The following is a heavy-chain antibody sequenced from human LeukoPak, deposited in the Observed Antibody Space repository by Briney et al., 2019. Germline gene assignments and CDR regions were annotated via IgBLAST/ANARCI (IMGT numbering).Heavy chain of an antibody. V-gene: IGHV4-34*01. CDR1: GGSFSGYY. CDR3: ARGGVVPFDY. Sequence: SETLSLTCAVYGGSFSGYYWSWIRQPPGKGLEWIGEINHGGSTNYNPSLKSRVTISVDTSKNQFSLKLSSVTAADTAVYYCARGGVVPFDYWGQGTLVTVSS. J-gene: IGHJ4*02. CDR2: INHGGST. D-gene: IGHD2-2*01.